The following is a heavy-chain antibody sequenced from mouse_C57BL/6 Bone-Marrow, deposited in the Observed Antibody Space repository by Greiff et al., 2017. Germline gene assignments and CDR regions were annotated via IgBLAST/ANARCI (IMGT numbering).Heavy chain of an antibody. CDR3: ARSRYYGSSYDWFAY. V-gene: IGHV1-82*01. Sequence: VQLQQSGPELVKPGASVKISCKASGYAFSSSWMNWVKQRPGKGLEWIGRIYPGDGDSNSNGKFKGKATLTADNSSSTAYMQLSSLTSEDSAVYFCARSRYYGSSYDWFAYWGQGTLVTVSA. J-gene: IGHJ3*01. D-gene: IGHD1-1*01. CDR2: IYPGDGDS. CDR1: GYAFSSSW.